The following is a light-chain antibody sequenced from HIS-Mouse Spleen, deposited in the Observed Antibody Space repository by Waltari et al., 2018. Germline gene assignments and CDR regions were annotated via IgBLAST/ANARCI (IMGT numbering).Light chain of an antibody. J-gene: IGLJ3*02. CDR3: VLYMGSGISWV. Sequence: QTVVTQEPSFSVSPGGTVTLTCGLSSGSVSTSYYPSWYQQTPGQAPRTLIYSTNTRSSGVPVRFSGSILGNKAALTITGAQADDESDYYCVLYMGSGISWVFGGGTKLTVL. CDR2: STN. V-gene: IGLV8-61*01. CDR1: SGSVSTSYY.